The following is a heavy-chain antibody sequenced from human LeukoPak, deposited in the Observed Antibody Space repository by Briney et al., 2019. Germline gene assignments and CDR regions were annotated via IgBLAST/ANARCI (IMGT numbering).Heavy chain of an antibody. J-gene: IGHJ4*02. CDR3: ARDRGTNIVTAGLRPGYIDC. D-gene: IGHD2-21*02. Sequence: GGSLRLSCAAAGFTFNTYGMHWLRQAPGKGLEWVALIWYDGSNKYYADSVKGRFTISRDNSRDTLLLQMNSLRVEDSAVYYCARDRGTNIVTAGLRPGYIDCWGQGTLVTVSS. V-gene: IGHV3-33*01. CDR2: IWYDGSNK. CDR1: GFTFNTYG.